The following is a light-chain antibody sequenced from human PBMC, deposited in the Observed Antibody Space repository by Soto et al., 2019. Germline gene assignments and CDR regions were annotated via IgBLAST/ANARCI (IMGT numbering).Light chain of an antibody. CDR2: WAS. Sequence: DIVMTQSPDSLAVSLGERATINCKSSQSVLYSSDNKNYLAWYQQKPGQPPNLLIYWASTRQSGVPGRFSGSGSGTDFTLTISSLQAEDVAVYFCQQYYSAPQTFGQGTKVEIK. CDR1: QSVLYSSDNKNY. V-gene: IGKV4-1*01. J-gene: IGKJ1*01. CDR3: QQYYSAPQT.